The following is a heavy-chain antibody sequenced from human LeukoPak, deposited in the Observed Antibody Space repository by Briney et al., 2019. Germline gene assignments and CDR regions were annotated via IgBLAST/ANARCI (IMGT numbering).Heavy chain of an antibody. J-gene: IGHJ3*02. D-gene: IGHD3-10*01. CDR1: GGSMSSYY. Sequence: SETLSLTCTVSGGSMSSYYWNWIRQPPGKGLEWIGWIYNSGITNYNPSLKSRVTISVDTSKIQFSLKLSSVTAADTAVYYCARDTGTTYYYGSGSYSADAFDIWGQGTMVTVSS. CDR2: IYNSGIT. V-gene: IGHV4-59*01. CDR3: ARDTGTTYYYGSGSYSADAFDI.